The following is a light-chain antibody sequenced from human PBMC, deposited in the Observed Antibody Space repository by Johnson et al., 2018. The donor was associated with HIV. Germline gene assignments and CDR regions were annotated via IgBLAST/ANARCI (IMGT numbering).Light chain of an antibody. Sequence: QPVLTQPPSVSAAPGQKVTISCSGSSSNIGNNYVSWYQQLPGTAPKLLIYDNNKRPSGIPDRFSGSTSATSATLGITGLPTGDEADYYCGTWDSSLRVGFFGTGTKVTVL. V-gene: IGLV1-51*01. CDR2: DNN. CDR1: SSNIGNNY. CDR3: GTWDSSLRVGF. J-gene: IGLJ1*01.